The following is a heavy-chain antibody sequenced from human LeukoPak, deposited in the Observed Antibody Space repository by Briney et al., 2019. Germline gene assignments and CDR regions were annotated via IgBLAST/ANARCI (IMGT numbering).Heavy chain of an antibody. D-gene: IGHD3-3*02. CDR1: GFTFSSYA. Sequence: GGSLRLSCAASGFTFSSYAMSWVRQAPARGLEWVSSLRGDGDTFYADSVKGRFTLSRDESRNTVYLQMNNLRIEDTAVYFCAKASWVSSADAVLWGQGTLVTVSS. V-gene: IGHV3-23*01. CDR3: AKASWVSSADAVL. J-gene: IGHJ4*02. CDR2: LRGDGDT.